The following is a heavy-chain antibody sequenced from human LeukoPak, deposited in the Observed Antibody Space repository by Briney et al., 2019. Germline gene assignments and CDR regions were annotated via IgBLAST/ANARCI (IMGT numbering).Heavy chain of an antibody. Sequence: SETLSLTCTVSGGSISSSSYYWSWIRQPPGKGLEWIGEINHSGSTNYNPSLKSRVTISVDTSKNQFSLKLSSVTAADTAVYYCARGRLFRGGYFDYWGQGTLVTVSS. D-gene: IGHD2-21*01. CDR2: INHSGST. V-gene: IGHV4-39*07. CDR1: GGSISSSSYY. J-gene: IGHJ4*02. CDR3: ARGRLFRGGYFDY.